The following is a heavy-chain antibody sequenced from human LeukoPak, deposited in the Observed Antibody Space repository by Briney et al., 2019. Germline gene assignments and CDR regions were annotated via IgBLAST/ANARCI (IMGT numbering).Heavy chain of an antibody. CDR3: ARESFRTFDY. D-gene: IGHD1-14*01. J-gene: IGHJ4*02. CDR2: ITIDGYNT. V-gene: IGHV3-74*01. CDR1: EFTFSSHW. Sequence: GGSLRLSCAASEFTFSSHWMHWVRQAPGKGLMWVSRITIDGYNTYNADSVRGRFTISRDNAKSTLYLQMNSLRADDTAVYYCARESFRTFDYWGQGTLVTVS.